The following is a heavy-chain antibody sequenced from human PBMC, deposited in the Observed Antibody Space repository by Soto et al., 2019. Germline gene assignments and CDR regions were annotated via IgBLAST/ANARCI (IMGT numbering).Heavy chain of an antibody. CDR3: ARGLELRYYFFDY. D-gene: IGHD1-7*01. J-gene: IGHJ4*02. CDR2: IYDSGST. V-gene: IGHV4-59*01. CDR1: GGSISSYY. Sequence: SETLSLTCTVSGGSISSYYWSWIRQPPGKGLEWIGYIYDSGSTNYNPSLKSRVTISVDTSKNQFSLKLSSVTAADTAVYYCARGLELRYYFFDYWGQGTLVTVSS.